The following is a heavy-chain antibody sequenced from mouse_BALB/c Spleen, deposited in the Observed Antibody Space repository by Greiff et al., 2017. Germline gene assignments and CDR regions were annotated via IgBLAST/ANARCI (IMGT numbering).Heavy chain of an antibody. CDR3: AHYGSSYYYAMDY. Sequence: VQLQQSGPGLVKPSQSLSLTCTVTGYSITSDYAWNWIRQFPGNKLEWMGYISYSGSTSYNPSLKSRISITRDTSKNQFFLQLNSVTTEDTATYYCAHYGSSYYYAMDYWGQGTSVTVSS. CDR1: GYSITSDYA. V-gene: IGHV3-2*02. D-gene: IGHD1-1*01. J-gene: IGHJ4*01. CDR2: ISYSGST.